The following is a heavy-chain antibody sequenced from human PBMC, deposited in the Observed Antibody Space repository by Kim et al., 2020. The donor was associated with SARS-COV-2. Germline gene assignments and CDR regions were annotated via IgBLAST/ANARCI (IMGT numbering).Heavy chain of an antibody. D-gene: IGHD1-26*01. CDR2: ISWNSGSI. J-gene: IGHJ3*02. V-gene: IGHV3-9*01. CDR1: GFTFDDYA. CDR3: AKGLQELLRADAFDI. Sequence: GGSLRLSCAASGFTFDDYAMHWVRQAPGKGLEWVSGISWNSGSIGYADSVKGRFTISRDNAKNSLYLQMNSLRAEDTALYYCAKGLQELLRADAFDIWGQGTMVTVSS.